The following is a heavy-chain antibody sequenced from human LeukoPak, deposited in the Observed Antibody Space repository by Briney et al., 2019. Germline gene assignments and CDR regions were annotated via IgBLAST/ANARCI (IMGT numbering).Heavy chain of an antibody. J-gene: IGHJ3*02. CDR2: INADNGNT. Sequence: ASVKVSCKASGYTFTSYAMHWVRQAPGQRLEWMGWINADNGNTKYSQKFQGRVTITRDTSASTAYMELSSLRSEDTAVYYCARGTAMDAFDIWGQGTMVTVSS. D-gene: IGHD5-18*01. V-gene: IGHV1-3*01. CDR3: ARGTAMDAFDI. CDR1: GYTFTSYA.